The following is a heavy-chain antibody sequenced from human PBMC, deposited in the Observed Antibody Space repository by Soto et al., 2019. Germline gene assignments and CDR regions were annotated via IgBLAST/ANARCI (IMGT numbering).Heavy chain of an antibody. J-gene: IGHJ4*02. V-gene: IGHV3-33*01. D-gene: IGHD1-26*01. CDR3: ARGRGSASFYQLDY. CDR2: IYYDGSNE. CDR1: GFTFSNHG. Sequence: QVQLVESGGGVVQPGRSLRLSCAASGFTFSNHGMHWVRQAPGKGLEWVARIYYDGSNEYYADSVKGRFTISRDNSKNTVYLQMNSLRVEDTAVYYCARGRGSASFYQLDYWGKGTLVTVS.